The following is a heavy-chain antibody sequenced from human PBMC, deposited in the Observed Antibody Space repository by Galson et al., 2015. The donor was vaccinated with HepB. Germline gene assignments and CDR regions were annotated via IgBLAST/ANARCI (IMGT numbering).Heavy chain of an antibody. D-gene: IGHD4-23*01. CDR2: ISSSSSTI. V-gene: IGHV3-48*01. CDR3: ARVVVTGRSDYYYYMDV. J-gene: IGHJ6*03. Sequence: SLRLSCAASGFTFSSYSMNWVRQAPGKGLEWVSYISSSSSTIYYADSVKGRFTIARDNAKNSLYLQMNSLRAEDTAVYYCARVVVTGRSDYYYYMDVWGKGTTVTVSS. CDR1: GFTFSSYS.